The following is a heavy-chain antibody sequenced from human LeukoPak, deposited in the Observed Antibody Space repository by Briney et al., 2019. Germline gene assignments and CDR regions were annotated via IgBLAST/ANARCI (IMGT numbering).Heavy chain of an antibody. D-gene: IGHD3-10*01. Sequence: GGSLRLSCAASGFTFSSYSMNWVRQAPGKGLEWVSSISSSSSYIYYADSVKGRFTISRDNAKNSLYLQMNSLRAEDTAVYYCARDGPDCYGSGRAFDIWGQGTMVTVSS. CDR1: GFTFSSYS. J-gene: IGHJ3*02. V-gene: IGHV3-21*01. CDR3: ARDGPDCYGSGRAFDI. CDR2: ISSSSSYI.